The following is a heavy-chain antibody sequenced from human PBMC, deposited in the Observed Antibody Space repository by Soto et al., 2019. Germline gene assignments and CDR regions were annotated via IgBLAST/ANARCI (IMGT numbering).Heavy chain of an antibody. D-gene: IGHD4-4*01. CDR2: ISGSGGST. CDR1: GFTFSSYA. V-gene: IGHV3-23*01. CDR3: AKDVDKRKTTSVDYFDY. Sequence: GESLKISCAASGFTFSSYAMSWVRQAPGKGLEWVSAISGSGGSTYYADSVKGRFTISRDNSKNTLYLQMNSLRAEDTAVYYCAKDVDKRKTTSVDYFDYWGQGTLVTVSS. J-gene: IGHJ4*02.